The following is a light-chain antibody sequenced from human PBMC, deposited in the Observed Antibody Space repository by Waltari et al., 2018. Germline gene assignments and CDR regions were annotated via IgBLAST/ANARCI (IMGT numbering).Light chain of an antibody. CDR2: DVS. Sequence: QSALTQPASVSGSPGQSITIPCTGTSSDVGGYNYVSWYQQHPGKAPKLMIYDVSKRPSGVSNRFSGSKSGNTASLTISGLQAEDEADYYCSSYTSSSTEVFGTGTKVTVL. CDR1: SSDVGGYNY. CDR3: SSYTSSSTEV. V-gene: IGLV2-14*01. J-gene: IGLJ1*01.